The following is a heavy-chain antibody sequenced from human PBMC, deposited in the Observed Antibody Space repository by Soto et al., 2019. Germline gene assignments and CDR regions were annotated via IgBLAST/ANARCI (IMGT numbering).Heavy chain of an antibody. V-gene: IGHV3-23*01. CDR3: AKDGWELLRGFDP. J-gene: IGHJ5*02. CDR1: GFTFRTYA. D-gene: IGHD1-26*01. CDR2: ISGSGGST. Sequence: GGSLRLSCAASGFTFRTYAMTWVRQAPGKGLEWVSTISGSGGSTYYADSVKGRFTISRDNSKNTLYLQMNSLRAEDTAVYYCAKDGWELLRGFDPWGQGTLVTVPQ.